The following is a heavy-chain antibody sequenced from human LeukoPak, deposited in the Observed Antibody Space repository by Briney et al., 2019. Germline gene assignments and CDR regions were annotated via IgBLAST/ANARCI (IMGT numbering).Heavy chain of an antibody. D-gene: IGHD6-19*01. Sequence: PSETLSLTCTVSGGSISIYYWSWIRQPPGKGLEWIGYIYTTGGSTNYNPSLQSRVTISVDTSKNQFSLKLRSVTAADTAVYYCARLVYSSGSSVTATLDSWGQGTLVTVSS. V-gene: IGHV4-4*08. CDR3: ARLVYSSGSSVTATLDS. CDR1: GGSISIYY. CDR2: IYTTGGST. J-gene: IGHJ4*02.